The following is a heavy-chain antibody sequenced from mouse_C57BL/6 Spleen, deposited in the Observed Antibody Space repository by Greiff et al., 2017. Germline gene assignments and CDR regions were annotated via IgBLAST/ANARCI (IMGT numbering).Heavy chain of an antibody. CDR2: IDPSDSET. CDR3: ARSYDYDGRAWFAY. V-gene: IGHV1-52*01. J-gene: IGHJ3*01. D-gene: IGHD2-4*01. CDR1: GYTFTSYW. Sequence: VQLQQPGAELVRPGSSVKLSCKASGYTFTSYWMHWVKQRPIQGLEWIGNIDPSDSETHYNQKFKDKATLTVAKSSSTAYMQLSSLTSEDSAVYYCARSYDYDGRAWFAYWGQGTLVTVSA.